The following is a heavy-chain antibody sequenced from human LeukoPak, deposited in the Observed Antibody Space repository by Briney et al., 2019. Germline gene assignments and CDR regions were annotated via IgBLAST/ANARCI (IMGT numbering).Heavy chain of an antibody. J-gene: IGHJ3*02. CDR2: IKSKTDGGTT. Sequence: GRSLRLSCETSGFPFITTWMNWVRQAPGKGLEWVGRIKSKTDGGTTDYAAPMKGRFIISRDDSKNTVFLQMNSLQIEDTAVYYCTTDVFVYGAFDIWGRGTMVTVSS. D-gene: IGHD2/OR15-2a*01. CDR3: TTDVFVYGAFDI. CDR1: GFPFITTW. V-gene: IGHV3-15*01.